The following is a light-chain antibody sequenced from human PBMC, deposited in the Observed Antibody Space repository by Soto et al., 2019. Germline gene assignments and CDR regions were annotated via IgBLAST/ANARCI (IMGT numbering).Light chain of an antibody. CDR3: QQYGSSPYT. CDR2: GAS. V-gene: IGKV3-20*01. Sequence: EIVLTQSPGTLSLSPGERATLSCRASQSIASSYLTWYQHKPGQAPRLLIYGASSRATGIPDRFSGSGSGTDFTLTISRLEPEDFAVYYWQQYGSSPYTFGQGTQLEIK. CDR1: QSIASSY. J-gene: IGKJ2*01.